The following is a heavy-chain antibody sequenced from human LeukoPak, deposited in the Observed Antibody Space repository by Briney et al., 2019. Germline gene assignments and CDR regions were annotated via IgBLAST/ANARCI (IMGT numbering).Heavy chain of an antibody. CDR2: IYYSGST. J-gene: IGHJ4*02. CDR1: GGSVSSDSYF. CDR3: ARSYQGGYSYGPFDY. D-gene: IGHD5-18*01. Sequence: SETLSLTCTVSGGSVSSDSYFWTWIRQPPGKGLEWIGYIYYSGSTNYNPPLKSRVTISVDTSKNQFSLKLSSVTAADTAVYYCARSYQGGYSYGPFDYWGQGTLVTVSS. V-gene: IGHV4-61*01.